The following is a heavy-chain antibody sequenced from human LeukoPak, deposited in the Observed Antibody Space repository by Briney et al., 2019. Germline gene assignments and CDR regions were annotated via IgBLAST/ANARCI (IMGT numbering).Heavy chain of an antibody. J-gene: IGHJ1*01. D-gene: IGHD6-13*01. CDR3: ARESTAGYNSSWYGFRN. V-gene: IGHV3-7*01. CDR1: GFTFSGYW. Sequence: GGSLRLSCAASGFTFSGYWMSWVRQAPGKGLEWVANINQDGCEKYYVDSVKGSFTISRDNDKNSLFMQMGSVRVEDTAVYYCARESTAGYNSSWYGFRNWGQGTLVSVSS. CDR2: INQDGCEK.